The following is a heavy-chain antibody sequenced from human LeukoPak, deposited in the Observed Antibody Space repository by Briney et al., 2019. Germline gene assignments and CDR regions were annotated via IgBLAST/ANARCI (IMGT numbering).Heavy chain of an antibody. CDR2: IYYSGTT. CDR3: ARSTYSSSWYIGY. D-gene: IGHD6-13*01. J-gene: IGHJ4*02. CDR1: GGSISSYY. Sequence: PETLSLTCTVSGGSISSYYWSWIRQPPGKGLEWIGYIYYSGTTNYNPSLKSRVTISVDTSKNQFSLKLSSVTAADTAVYYCARSTYSSSWYIGYWGQGTLVTVSS. V-gene: IGHV4-59*01.